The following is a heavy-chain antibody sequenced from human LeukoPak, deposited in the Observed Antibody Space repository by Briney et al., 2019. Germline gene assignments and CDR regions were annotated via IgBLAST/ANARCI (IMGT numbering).Heavy chain of an antibody. J-gene: IGHJ6*03. CDR1: GGSISSSSYY. V-gene: IGHV4-39*07. Sequence: PSETLSLTCTVSGGSISSSSYYWGWIRQPPGKGLEWIGSIYYSGSTYYNPSLKSRVTISVDTSKNQFSLKLGSVTAADTAVYYCARRGSYGGYYYMDVWGKGTTVTVSS. D-gene: IGHD1-26*01. CDR3: ARRGSYGGYYYMDV. CDR2: IYYSGST.